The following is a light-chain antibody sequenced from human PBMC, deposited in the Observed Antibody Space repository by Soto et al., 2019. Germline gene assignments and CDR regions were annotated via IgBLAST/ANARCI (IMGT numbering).Light chain of an antibody. Sequence: EIVLTQSPGTLSLSPGERATLSCRASQSVSSSYLAWYQQKPGQAPRLLIYGASSRATGIPDRFSGSGSGTDFTLTTSTLEPEDSAVYYFQRYDSSLFTFGPGIKVDIK. CDR2: GAS. J-gene: IGKJ3*01. CDR1: QSVSSSY. V-gene: IGKV3-20*01. CDR3: QRYDSSLFT.